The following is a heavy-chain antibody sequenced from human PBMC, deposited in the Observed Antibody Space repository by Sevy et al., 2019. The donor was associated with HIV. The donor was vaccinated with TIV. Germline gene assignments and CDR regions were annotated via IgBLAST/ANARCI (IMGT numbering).Heavy chain of an antibody. J-gene: IGHJ4*02. CDR1: GFTFSSYS. Sequence: GGSLRLSCAASGFTFSSYSMNWVRQAPGKGLEWVSYISSSSSTIYYADSVKGRFTISRDNAKNSLYLQMNSLRDEDTAVYYCAREPPIMITFGGDYWGQRTLVTVSS. D-gene: IGHD3-16*01. CDR3: AREPPIMITFGGDY. V-gene: IGHV3-48*02. CDR2: ISSSSSTI.